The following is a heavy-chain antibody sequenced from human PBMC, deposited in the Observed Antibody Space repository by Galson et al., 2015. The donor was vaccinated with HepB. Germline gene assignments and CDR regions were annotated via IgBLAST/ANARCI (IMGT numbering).Heavy chain of an antibody. Sequence: SLRLSCAASGFTFSSYAMSWVRQAPGKGLEWVSYISSSSSYTNYADSVKGRFTISRDNAKNSLYLQMNSLRAEDTAVYYCARVPYLTNSAVFDYWGQGTLVTVSS. D-gene: IGHD4-23*01. CDR3: ARVPYLTNSAVFDY. CDR2: ISSSSSYT. CDR1: GFTFSSYA. J-gene: IGHJ4*02. V-gene: IGHV3-11*06.